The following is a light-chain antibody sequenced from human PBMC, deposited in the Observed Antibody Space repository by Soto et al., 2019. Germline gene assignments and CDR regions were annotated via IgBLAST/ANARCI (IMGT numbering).Light chain of an antibody. CDR1: QSIGSW. CDR3: QQYGSYSPWT. CDR2: KAS. J-gene: IGKJ1*01. V-gene: IGKV1-5*03. Sequence: DIQMTQSPSTLSASVGDRVTITCRASQSIGSWLAWYQQKPGKAPKLLIYKASSLESGVPSRFRGSGSGTEFTLTISRLQPDDFESYYCQQYGSYSPWTFGQGTKVEIK.